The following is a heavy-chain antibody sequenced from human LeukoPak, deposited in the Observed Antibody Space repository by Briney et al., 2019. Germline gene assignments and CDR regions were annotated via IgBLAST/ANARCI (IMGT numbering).Heavy chain of an antibody. CDR3: ARAFFGGRWFDP. CDR1: GGSFSGYY. D-gene: IGHD3-3*01. Sequence: SETLSLTCAAHGGSFSGYYWSWIRQLPGKRLEWIGEINHSGSTNYNPSLKSRVTISVDTSKNQFSLKLISVTAADTAVYYCARAFFGGRWFDPWGQGTLVTVSS. V-gene: IGHV4-34*01. J-gene: IGHJ5*02. CDR2: INHSGST.